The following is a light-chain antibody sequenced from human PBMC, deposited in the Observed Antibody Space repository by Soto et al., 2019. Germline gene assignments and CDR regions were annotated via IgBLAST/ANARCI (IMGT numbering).Light chain of an antibody. CDR3: HQYGTSPYT. CDR2: EAS. J-gene: IGKJ2*01. CDR1: QGISSS. V-gene: IGKV1-13*02. Sequence: AIQLTQSPSSLSASIGDRVTITCRASQGISSSLAWYQQEPGKAPKLLIYEASTLQSGVPSRFSGRGSGTDFTLTISSLEPEDVAVYYCHQYGTSPYTFGQGTKVQIK.